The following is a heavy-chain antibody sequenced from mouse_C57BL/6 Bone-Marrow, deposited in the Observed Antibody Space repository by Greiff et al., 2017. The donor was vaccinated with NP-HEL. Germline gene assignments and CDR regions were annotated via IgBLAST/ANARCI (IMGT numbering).Heavy chain of an antibody. V-gene: IGHV1-78*01. D-gene: IGHD2-3*01. CDR2: IYPRDGST. CDR3: ARGWLLPYFDY. J-gene: IGHJ2*01. Sequence: QVQLQQSDAELVKPGASVKISCKASGYTFTDYTMHWMKQRPGQGLEWIGYIYPRDGSTKYNEKFKGKATLTADKSSSTAYMQLNSLTSEDSAVYFCARGWLLPYFDYWGKGTTLTVSS. CDR1: GYTFTDYT.